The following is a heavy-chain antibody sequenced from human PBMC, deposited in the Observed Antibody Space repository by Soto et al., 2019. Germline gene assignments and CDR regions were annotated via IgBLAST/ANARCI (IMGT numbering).Heavy chain of an antibody. J-gene: IGHJ4*02. CDR3: AALLDFWSGYHTNYFDY. V-gene: IGHV1-69*13. Sequence: ASVKVSCKASGGGFSSYAISWVRQAPGQGLEWMGGIIPIFGTANYAQKFQGRVTITADESTSTAYMELSSLRSEDTAVYYCAALLDFWSGYHTNYFDYWGQGTLVTVSS. CDR1: GGGFSSYA. D-gene: IGHD3-3*01. CDR2: IIPIFGTA.